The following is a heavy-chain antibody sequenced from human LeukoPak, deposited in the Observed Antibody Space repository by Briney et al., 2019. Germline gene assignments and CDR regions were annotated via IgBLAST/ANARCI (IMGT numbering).Heavy chain of an antibody. CDR3: ARADSSGWYVY. V-gene: IGHV4-61*01. J-gene: IGHJ4*02. D-gene: IGHD6-19*01. CDR1: GGSISSSSYY. Sequence: SETLSLTCTVSGGSISSSSYYWSWIRQPPGKGLEWIGYIYYSGSTNYNPSLKSRVTISVDTSKNQFSLKLSSVTAADTAVYYCARADSSGWYVYWGQGTLVTVSS. CDR2: IYYSGST.